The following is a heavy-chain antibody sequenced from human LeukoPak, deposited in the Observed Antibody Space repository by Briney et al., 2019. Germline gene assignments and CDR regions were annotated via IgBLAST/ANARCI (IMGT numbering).Heavy chain of an antibody. V-gene: IGHV3-21*05. CDR3: AREMLAAVAVQS. J-gene: IGHJ5*02. D-gene: IGHD6-19*01. CDR1: GFTFGIYA. CDR2: IGPSGSNI. Sequence: GGSLRLSCAASGFTFGIYAMSWVRQAPGKGLEWVSYIGPSGSNIYYADSVKGRFTISRDNAKNSLYLQMNSLRAEDTAVYYCAREMLAAVAVQSWGQGTLVTVSS.